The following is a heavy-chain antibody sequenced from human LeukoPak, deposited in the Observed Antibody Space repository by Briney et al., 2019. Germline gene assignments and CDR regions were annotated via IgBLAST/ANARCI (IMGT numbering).Heavy chain of an antibody. CDR2: ISGSGSTI. D-gene: IGHD1-1*01. V-gene: IGHV3-48*03. CDR1: GFTFSSYE. Sequence: GGSLRLSCAASGFTFSSYEMNWVRQAPGKGLDWVSYISGSGSTIYYADSVKGRFTISRDNAKNSLYLQMNSLRAEDTAVYYCARAGTTETTGDWLDPWGQGTLVTVSS. CDR3: ARAGTTETTGDWLDP. J-gene: IGHJ5*02.